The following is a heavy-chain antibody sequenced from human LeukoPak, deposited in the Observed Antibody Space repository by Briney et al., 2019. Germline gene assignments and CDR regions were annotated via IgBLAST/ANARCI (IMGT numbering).Heavy chain of an antibody. CDR3: AKDTGSGYYFDY. J-gene: IGHJ4*02. CDR2: ISGDGGST. D-gene: IGHD6-19*01. CDR1: GFTFDDYA. Sequence: GGSLRLSCAASGFTFDDYAMHWVRQAPGRGLEWVSLISGDGGSTYYADSVKGRFTISRDNSKNSLYLQMNSLRTEDTALYYCAKDTGSGYYFDYWGQGTLVTVSS. V-gene: IGHV3-43*02.